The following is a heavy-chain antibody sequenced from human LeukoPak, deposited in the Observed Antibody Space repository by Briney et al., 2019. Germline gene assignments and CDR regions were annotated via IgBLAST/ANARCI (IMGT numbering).Heavy chain of an antibody. V-gene: IGHV1-69*05. CDR1: GGTFSSYA. D-gene: IGHD5-12*01. J-gene: IGHJ6*03. CDR3: ASMIKATIVATQYYMDV. Sequence: GASVKVSCKASGGTFSSYAISWVRQAPGQGLEWMGGIIPIFGTANYAQKFQGRVTITTDESTSTAYMELSSLRSEDTAVYYCASMIKATIVATQYYMDVWGKGTTVTVSS. CDR2: IIPIFGTA.